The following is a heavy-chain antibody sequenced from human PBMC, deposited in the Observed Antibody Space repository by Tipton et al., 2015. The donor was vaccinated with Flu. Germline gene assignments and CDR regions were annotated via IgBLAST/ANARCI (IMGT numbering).Heavy chain of an antibody. CDR3: AKANFAVYNDASGTLDW. J-gene: IGHJ4*02. V-gene: IGHV3-30*02. D-gene: IGHD3-22*01. Sequence: QVQLVQSGGGVVQPGGSLRLSCAASGFTFRSYAMHWVRQAPGKGLEWVAFINYEGTNKYHADSLKGRFTISRDNSKDTLYLQMNSLRPDDTAVYYCAKANFAVYNDASGTLDWWGQGALVSVSS. CDR1: GFTFRSYA. CDR2: INYEGTNK.